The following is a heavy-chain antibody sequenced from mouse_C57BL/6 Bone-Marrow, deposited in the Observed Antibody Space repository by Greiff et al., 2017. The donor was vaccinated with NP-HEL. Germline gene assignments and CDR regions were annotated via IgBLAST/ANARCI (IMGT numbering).Heavy chain of an antibody. CDR3: AREEIYYDYDEGGY. Sequence: EVQGVESGGGLVKPGGSLKLSCAASGFTFSSYAMSWVRQTPEKRLEWVATISDGGSYTYYLDNVKGRFTISRDNAKNNLYLQMSHLKSEDTAMYYCAREEIYYDYDEGGYWGQGTTLTVSS. D-gene: IGHD2-4*01. J-gene: IGHJ2*01. V-gene: IGHV5-4*01. CDR1: GFTFSSYA. CDR2: ISDGGSYT.